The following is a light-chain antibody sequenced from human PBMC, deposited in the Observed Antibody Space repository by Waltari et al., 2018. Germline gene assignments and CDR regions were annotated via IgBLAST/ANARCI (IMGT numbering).Light chain of an antibody. CDR3: QQYDGLVLT. CDR2: GAS. J-gene: IGKJ4*01. Sequence: EIVLTQSPGTLSLSPGERATLSCRASQTVTYNFLNWYQQKPGQAPRLLIHGASSRATGIPDRFSGSGSETDFTLTISRLEPDDFAVYYCQQYDGLVLTFGGGTKVEI. CDR1: QTVTYNF. V-gene: IGKV3-20*01.